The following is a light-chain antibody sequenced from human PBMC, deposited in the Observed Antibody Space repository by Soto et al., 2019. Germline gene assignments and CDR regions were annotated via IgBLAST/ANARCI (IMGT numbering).Light chain of an antibody. J-gene: IGLJ1*01. CDR3: SSYTSSSTLYV. CDR1: SSDGGGYNY. V-gene: IGLV2-14*01. CDR2: EVS. Sequence: QSALTQPASVSGSPGQSITISCTGTSSDGGGYNYVSWYQQHPGKAPKLMIYEVSNRPSGVSNRFSGSKSGNTASLTISGIQAEDEAEYYCSSYTSSSTLYVFGTGNKLTVL.